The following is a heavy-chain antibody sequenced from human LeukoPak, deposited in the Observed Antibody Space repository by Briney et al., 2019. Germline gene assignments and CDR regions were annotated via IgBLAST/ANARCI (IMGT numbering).Heavy chain of an antibody. Sequence: GGSLRLSCAASGFTFSSYSMNWVRQAPGKGLEWVSSISSSSSYIYYADSVKGRFTISRDNAKNSLYLQMNSLRAEDTAVYYCARDLMIPYYYDSSGYNDYWGQGTLVTVSS. D-gene: IGHD3-22*01. CDR2: ISSSSSYI. CDR1: GFTFSSYS. V-gene: IGHV3-21*01. J-gene: IGHJ4*02. CDR3: ARDLMIPYYYDSSGYNDY.